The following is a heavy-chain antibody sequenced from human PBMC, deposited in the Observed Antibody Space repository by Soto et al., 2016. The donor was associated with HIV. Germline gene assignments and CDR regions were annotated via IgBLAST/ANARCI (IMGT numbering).Heavy chain of an antibody. CDR3: ARDRGWENSGWYRPGAFDI. CDR1: GYTFTGYY. V-gene: IGHV1-2*02. D-gene: IGHD6-19*01. J-gene: IGHJ3*02. CDR2: INPNSGGT. Sequence: QVQLVQSGAEVKKPGASVKVSCKASGYTFTGYYMHWVRQAPGQGLEWMGWINPNSGGTNYAQKFQGRVTMTRDTSISTAYMELSRLRSDDTAVYYCARDRGWENSGWYRPGAFDIWGQGTMVTVSS.